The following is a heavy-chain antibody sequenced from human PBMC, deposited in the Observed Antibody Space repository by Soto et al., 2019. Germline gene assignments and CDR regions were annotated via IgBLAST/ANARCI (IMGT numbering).Heavy chain of an antibody. CDR3: ARDLTARVLRGYSRAGYGWFDP. CDR1: GFTFSSHV. D-gene: IGHD6-19*01. CDR2: ASARNNNT. Sequence: EVPLLESGGGLVQPGGSLRLSCAASGFTFSSHVMSWVRQAPGKGLEWVSAASARNNNTYYADSVRGRFTISRDNSKSTVYLQRCSLRVEDTAVYHCARDLTARVLRGYSRAGYGWFDPWGHGSLVVVSS. V-gene: IGHV3-23*01. J-gene: IGHJ5*02.